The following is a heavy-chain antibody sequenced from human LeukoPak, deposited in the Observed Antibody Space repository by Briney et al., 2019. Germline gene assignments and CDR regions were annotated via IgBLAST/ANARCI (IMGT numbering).Heavy chain of an antibody. Sequence: ASVKVSCKASGYTFTGYYVHWVRQAPGQGLEWMGWINPNSGGTNYAQKFQGRVTMTRDTSISTAYMELSRLRSEDTAVYYCATVNLGSSWFDYWGQGTLVTVSS. D-gene: IGHD6-13*01. V-gene: IGHV1-2*02. CDR3: ATVNLGSSWFDY. CDR1: GYTFTGYY. CDR2: INPNSGGT. J-gene: IGHJ4*02.